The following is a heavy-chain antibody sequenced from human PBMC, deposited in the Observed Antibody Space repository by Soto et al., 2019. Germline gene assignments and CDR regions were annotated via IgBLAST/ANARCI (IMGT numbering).Heavy chain of an antibody. D-gene: IGHD3-3*01. V-gene: IGHV3-33*01. CDR2: TWYDGSNK. J-gene: IGHJ4*02. Sequence: QVQLAESGGGVVQPGTSLRLSCGASGFTFSNHGMHWVRQAPGKGLEWVAVTWYDGSNKYYADSVKGRFTISRDNSKNTLYLQMNSLRAEDSALYYCAREFRNDFWSGYRNYHFDYLGQGTLVTVSS. CDR1: GFTFSNHG. CDR3: AREFRNDFWSGYRNYHFDY.